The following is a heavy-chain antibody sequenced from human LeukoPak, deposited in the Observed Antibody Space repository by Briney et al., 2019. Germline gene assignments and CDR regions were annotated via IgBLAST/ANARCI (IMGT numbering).Heavy chain of an antibody. J-gene: IGHJ4*02. Sequence: GGSLRLSCAASGFTFSSYAMNWVRQTPGKSLEWVSIITNIGVTTYYADSVRGRFTISRDNSKNILYLQMNSLTAEDTAVYYCVKLSSGSGSKFGFDAWGQGTLVTVSS. CDR3: VKLSSGSGSKFGFDA. D-gene: IGHD6-19*01. CDR1: GFTFSSYA. CDR2: ITNIGVTT. V-gene: IGHV3-23*01.